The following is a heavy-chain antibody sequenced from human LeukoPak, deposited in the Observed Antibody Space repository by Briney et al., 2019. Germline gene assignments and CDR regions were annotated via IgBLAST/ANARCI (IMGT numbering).Heavy chain of an antibody. Sequence: GGSLRLSCAASGFNFGAYGMHWVRQAPGKGLEWVAVISYDGSNKYYADSVKGRFTISRDNSKNTLYLQMNSLRAEDTAVYYCETGGATIFGVATPDYWGQGTLVTVSS. CDR2: ISYDGSNK. CDR3: ETGGATIFGVATPDY. J-gene: IGHJ4*02. CDR1: GFNFGAYG. D-gene: IGHD3-3*01. V-gene: IGHV3-30*03.